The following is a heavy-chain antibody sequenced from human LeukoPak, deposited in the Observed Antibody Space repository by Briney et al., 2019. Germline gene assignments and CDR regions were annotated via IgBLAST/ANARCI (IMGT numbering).Heavy chain of an antibody. V-gene: IGHV3-30-3*02. Sequence: GGSLRLSCAASGFTFSSYAMHWVRQAPGKGLEWVAVISYDGSNKYYADSVKGRFTISRDNSKNTLYLQMNSLRAEDTAVYYCVKFSSLNYFDYWGQGTLVTVSS. J-gene: IGHJ4*02. D-gene: IGHD6-6*01. CDR2: ISYDGSNK. CDR3: VKFSSLNYFDY. CDR1: GFTFSSYA.